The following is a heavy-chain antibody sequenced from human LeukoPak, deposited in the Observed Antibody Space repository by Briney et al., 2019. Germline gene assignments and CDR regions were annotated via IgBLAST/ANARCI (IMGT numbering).Heavy chain of an antibody. J-gene: IGHJ4*02. Sequence: GGSLRLSCAASGFIFSDYYMSWIRQAPGKGLEWVSYISSSGSTIYYADSVKGRFTISRDNAKNSLYLQMNSLRAEDTAVYYCARNSDYDILTGSPNRFDYWGQGTLVTVSS. D-gene: IGHD3-9*01. CDR1: GFIFSDYY. V-gene: IGHV3-11*01. CDR2: ISSSGSTI. CDR3: ARNSDYDILTGSPNRFDY.